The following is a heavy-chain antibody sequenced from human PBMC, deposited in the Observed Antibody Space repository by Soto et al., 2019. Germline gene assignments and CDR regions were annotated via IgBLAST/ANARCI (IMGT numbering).Heavy chain of an antibody. CDR3: ARHSVQWFGQLGP. V-gene: IGHV4-39*01. CDR1: GGSISSTTYY. Sequence: SETLSLTCAVSGGSISSTTYYWGWIRQPPGKGLEWIGSIYYRGNTYDNPSLQSRVTISVDTSKNQFSLKMSSVTAADTAVYYCARHSVQWFGQLGPWGQGALVTVSS. CDR2: IYYRGNT. J-gene: IGHJ5*02. D-gene: IGHD3-10*01.